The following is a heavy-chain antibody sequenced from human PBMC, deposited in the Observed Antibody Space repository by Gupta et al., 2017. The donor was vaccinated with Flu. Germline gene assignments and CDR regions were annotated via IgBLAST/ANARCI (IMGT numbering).Heavy chain of an antibody. CDR3: VRDRPHTCFDP. Sequence: EVEVVESGGGLVQPGGSLRLSCAASGFTFNNYWMHWVRQAPGKGPVWVARINNEGSETIYADFVKGRFTISRDNAKDTVYLQMNSLRVEDTALYYCVRDRPHTCFDPWGQGTLVTVSS. CDR2: INNEGSET. CDR1: GFTFNNYW. J-gene: IGHJ5*02. V-gene: IGHV3-74*01.